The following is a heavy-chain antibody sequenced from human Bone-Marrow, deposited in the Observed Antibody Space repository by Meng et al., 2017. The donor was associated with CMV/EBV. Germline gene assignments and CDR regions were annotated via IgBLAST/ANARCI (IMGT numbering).Heavy chain of an antibody. Sequence: FRSYAISWVRQDPGQGLEWMGGIIPIFGTANYAQKFQGRVTITTDESTSTAYMELSSLRSEDTAVYYCARQPTHDFWSGYYQNWFDPWGQGTRSPSPQ. D-gene: IGHD3-3*01. CDR3: ARQPTHDFWSGYYQNWFDP. J-gene: IGHJ5*02. CDR1: FRSYA. V-gene: IGHV1-69*05. CDR2: IIPIFGTA.